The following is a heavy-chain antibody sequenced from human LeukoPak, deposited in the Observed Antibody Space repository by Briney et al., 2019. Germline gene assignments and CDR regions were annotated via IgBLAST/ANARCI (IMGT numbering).Heavy chain of an antibody. CDR3: AREGDDILTGPLSDAFDI. D-gene: IGHD3-9*01. CDR1: GGTFSSYA. J-gene: IGHJ3*02. CDR2: IIPILGIA. V-gene: IGHV1-69*04. Sequence: PTASVKVSCKASGGTFSSYAISWVRQAPGQGLEWMGRIIPILGIANYAQKFQGRVTITADKSTSTAYMELSSLRSEDTAVYYCAREGDDILTGPLSDAFDIWGQGTMVTVSS.